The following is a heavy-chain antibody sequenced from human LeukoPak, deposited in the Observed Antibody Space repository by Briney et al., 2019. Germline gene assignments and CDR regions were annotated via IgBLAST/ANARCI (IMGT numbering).Heavy chain of an antibody. CDR2: IKQDGSEK. Sequence: GGSLRLSCAASGFTFSSYWMSWVRQAPGKGLEWVANIKQDGSEKYYVDSVKGRFTISRDNSKNTLYLQMNSLRAEDTAVYYCAKDSHGSGSSPDFDYWGQGTLVTVSS. CDR3: AKDSHGSGSSPDFDY. J-gene: IGHJ4*02. V-gene: IGHV3-7*03. CDR1: GFTFSSYW. D-gene: IGHD3-10*01.